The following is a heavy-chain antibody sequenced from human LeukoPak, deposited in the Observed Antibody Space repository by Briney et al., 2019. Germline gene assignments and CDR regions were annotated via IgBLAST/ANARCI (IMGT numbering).Heavy chain of an antibody. CDR1: GGSFSTYY. CDR3: ASREN. J-gene: IGHJ4*02. V-gene: IGHV4-34*01. CDR2: ISHSGST. Sequence: SETLSLSCAAYGGSFSTYYWSWIRQAPGKGLEWIGEISHSGSTNYNPSLKSRATISVDTSKNQFSLKLSSVTAADTAVYYCASRENWGQGTLVTVSS.